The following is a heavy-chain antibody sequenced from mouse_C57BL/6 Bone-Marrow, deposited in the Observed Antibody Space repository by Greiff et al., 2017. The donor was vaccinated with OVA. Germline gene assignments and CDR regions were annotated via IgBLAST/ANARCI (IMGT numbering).Heavy chain of an antibody. CDR3: NYGYYFDY. D-gene: IGHD1-1*01. CDR2: IRLKSDNYAT. Sequence: DVKLVESGGGLVQPGGSMKLSCVASGFTFSNYWMNWVRQSPEKGLEWVAQIRLKSDNYATHYAESGKGRFTISRDDSKSSVYLQMNNLRAEGTGVYYCNYGYYFDYWGQGTTLTVSS. V-gene: IGHV6-3*01. CDR1: GFTFSNYW. J-gene: IGHJ2*01.